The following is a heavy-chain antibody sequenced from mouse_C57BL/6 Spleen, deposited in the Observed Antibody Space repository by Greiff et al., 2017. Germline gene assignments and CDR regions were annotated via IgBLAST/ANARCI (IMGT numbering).Heavy chain of an antibody. V-gene: IGHV1-80*01. CDR3: ARGYYGSSYAMDY. CDR2: IYPGDGDT. D-gene: IGHD1-1*01. CDR1: GYAFSSYW. Sequence: VQGVESGAELVKPGASVKISCKASGYAFSSYWMNWVKQRPGKGLEWIGQIYPGDGDTNYNGKFKGKATLTADKSSSTAYMQLSSLTSEDSAVYFCARGYYGSSYAMDYWGQGTSVTVSS. J-gene: IGHJ4*01.